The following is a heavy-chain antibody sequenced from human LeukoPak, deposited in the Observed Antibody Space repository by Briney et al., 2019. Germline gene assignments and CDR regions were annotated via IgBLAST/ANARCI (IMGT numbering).Heavy chain of an antibody. CDR3: ARDGRYCSSTSCYGPAFRYYYYYYGMDV. Sequence: ASVKVSCKASGYTLSTYGISWVRQAPGQGLEWMGWISAYNGNTNYAQKLQGRVTMTTDTSTSTAYMELRSLRSDDTAVYYCARDGRYCSSTSCYGPAFRYYYYYYGMDVWGQGTTVTVSS. V-gene: IGHV1-18*01. CDR2: ISAYNGNT. CDR1: GYTLSTYG. J-gene: IGHJ6*02. D-gene: IGHD2-2*01.